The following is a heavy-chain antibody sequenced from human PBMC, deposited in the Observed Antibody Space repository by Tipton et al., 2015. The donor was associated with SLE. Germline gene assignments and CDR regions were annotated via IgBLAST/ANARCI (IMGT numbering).Heavy chain of an antibody. V-gene: IGHV3-7*03. CDR1: GFTFSSYW. J-gene: IGHJ4*02. CDR3: AKEAPGGALDY. Sequence: SLRLSCAASGFTFSSYWMSWVCQAPGKGLEWVANIDQDGTEKKYVDSVKGRFTISRDNAKNSLDLQMNSLRAEDTAAYYCAKEAPGGALDYWGQGILVTVSS. D-gene: IGHD3-10*01. CDR2: IDQDGTEK.